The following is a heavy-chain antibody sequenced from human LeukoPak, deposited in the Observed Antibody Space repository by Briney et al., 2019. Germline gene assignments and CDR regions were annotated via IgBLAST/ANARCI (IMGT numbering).Heavy chain of an antibody. CDR3: ATYNYYDSSGYYYFDY. D-gene: IGHD3-22*01. CDR1: GYTLTELS. J-gene: IGHJ4*02. Sequence: ASVKVSCKVSGYTLTELSMHWVRQAPGKGLEWMGGFDPEDGETIYAQKFQGRVTMTEDTSIDTAYMELSSLRSEDTAVYYCATYNYYDSSGYYYFDYWGQGTLVTVSS. CDR2: FDPEDGET. V-gene: IGHV1-24*01.